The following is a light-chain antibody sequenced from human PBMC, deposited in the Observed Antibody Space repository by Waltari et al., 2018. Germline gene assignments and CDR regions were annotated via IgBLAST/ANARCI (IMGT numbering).Light chain of an antibody. CDR2: YRSDSDK. Sequence: QAVLTQPASLSASPGASASLTCTLRSGIHVDFYQIYWYQQKPGSPPQYLLSYRSDSDKHQGSGVPSRFSASKDASANAGILLISSLQSEDEADYYCLIWHSSAYVFGAGTRVTVL. J-gene: IGLJ1*01. CDR1: SGIHVDFYQ. V-gene: IGLV5-45*01. CDR3: LIWHSSAYV.